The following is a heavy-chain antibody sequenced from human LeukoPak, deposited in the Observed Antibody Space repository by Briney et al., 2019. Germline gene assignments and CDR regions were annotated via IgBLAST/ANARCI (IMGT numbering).Heavy chain of an antibody. V-gene: IGHV4-39*01. Sequence: PSETLSLTCTVSGGSISSSSYYWGWIRQPPGKGLEWIGSIYYSGNTYYNPSLKSRVTISVDTFKNQFSLKLSSVTAADTAVYYCVRRRAAGYDYRYFDLWGRGTLVTVSS. J-gene: IGHJ2*01. CDR3: VRRRAAGYDYRYFDL. CDR2: IYYSGNT. CDR1: GGSISSSSYY. D-gene: IGHD3-9*01.